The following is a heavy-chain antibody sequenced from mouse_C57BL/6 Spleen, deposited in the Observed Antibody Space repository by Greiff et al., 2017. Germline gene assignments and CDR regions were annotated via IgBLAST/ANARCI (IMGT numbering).Heavy chain of an antibody. CDR3: AREDYYGSSEDY. CDR1: GYAFSSSW. V-gene: IGHV1-82*01. CDR2: MYPGDGDT. Sequence: QVQLQQSGPELVKPGASVKISCKASGYAFSSSWMNWVKQRPGKGLEWIGRMYPGDGDTNYNGKFKGKATLTADKSSSTAYMQLSSLTSEDSAVYFCAREDYYGSSEDYWGQGTTLTVSS. D-gene: IGHD1-1*01. J-gene: IGHJ2*01.